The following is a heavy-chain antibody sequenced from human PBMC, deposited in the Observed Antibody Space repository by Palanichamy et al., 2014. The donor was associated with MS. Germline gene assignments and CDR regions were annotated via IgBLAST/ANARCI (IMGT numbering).Heavy chain of an antibody. D-gene: IGHD3-16*01. CDR2: ISYDGTNK. Sequence: QVQLVESGGGVVQPGRSLRLSCAASGFTFNDYGMHWVRQAPGKGLEWVAVISYDGTNKYYGDSVKGRFIISRENSKNMLYLQMNNLRAEDTALYHCTKDLPYFGGVFDLWGQGTMVTVSS. V-gene: IGHV3-30*18. CDR3: TKDLPYFGGVFDL. CDR1: GFTFNDYG. J-gene: IGHJ3*01.